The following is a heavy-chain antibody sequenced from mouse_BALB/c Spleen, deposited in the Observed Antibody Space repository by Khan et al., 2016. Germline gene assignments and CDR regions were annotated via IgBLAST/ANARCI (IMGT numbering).Heavy chain of an antibody. CDR3: VRRRGFYYAMDY. V-gene: IGHV9-3-1*01. CDR2: INTYTGEP. CDR1: GYTFTNYG. J-gene: IGHJ4*01. Sequence: QFQLVQSGPELKKPGETVKISCKASGYTFTNYGMNWVKQAPGKGLKWMGWINTYTGEPTYADDFKGRFAFSLETSASTAYLQINNLKNEDTATYFCVRRRGFYYAMDYWGQGTSVTVSS.